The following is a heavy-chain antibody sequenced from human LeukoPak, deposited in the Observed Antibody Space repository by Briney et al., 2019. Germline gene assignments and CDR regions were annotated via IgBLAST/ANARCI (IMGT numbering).Heavy chain of an antibody. CDR3: ARDRAWNYFDY. CDR2: ISNDGSRK. J-gene: IGHJ4*02. V-gene: IGHV3-30*03. D-gene: IGHD3-3*01. Sequence: GGSLRLSCAPSGFTFSRHGMHWVRQAPGKGLEWVAIISNDGSRKYYAHSVEGRFAISRDNSKNTLYLQMDSLRAEDTAVYYCARDRAWNYFDYWGQGTLVTVSS. CDR1: GFTFSRHG.